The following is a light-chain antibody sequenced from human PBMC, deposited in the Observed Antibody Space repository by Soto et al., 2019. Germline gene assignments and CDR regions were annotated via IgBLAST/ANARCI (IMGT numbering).Light chain of an antibody. CDR3: QHYNSYSEP. CDR1: QTISSW. Sequence: DLQMTQSPSTLYGSVGDRVTITCRASQTISSWLAGYQQKPGKAPKLLISKASTLKSGDPARFSGSESGTNFSVAISSLQPDDFVTYVRQHYNSYSEPFGRGTKLELK. CDR2: KAS. V-gene: IGKV1-5*03. J-gene: IGKJ1*01.